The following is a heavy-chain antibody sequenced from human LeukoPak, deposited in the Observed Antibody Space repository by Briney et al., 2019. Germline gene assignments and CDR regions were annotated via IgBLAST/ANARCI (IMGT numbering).Heavy chain of an antibody. D-gene: IGHD2/OR15-2a*01. CDR2: INFSGST. Sequence: SETLSLTCTVAGGSTSSSSNCWGWIRHPGGKGLEWIGSINFSGSTYYNPYLKSRVTISVDTSNNQFSLKLSSVTAADTAVFYCATLLGVGYYYYYYGMDVWGQGTTVTVSS. CDR3: ATLLGVGYYYYYYGMDV. V-gene: IGHV4-39*01. CDR1: GGSTSSSSNC. J-gene: IGHJ6*02.